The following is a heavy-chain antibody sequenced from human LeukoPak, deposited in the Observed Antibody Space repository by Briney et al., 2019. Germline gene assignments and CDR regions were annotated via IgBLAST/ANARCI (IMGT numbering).Heavy chain of an antibody. CDR2: IIPIFGTA. Sequence: SVKVSCKASGGTFSSYAISWVRQAPGQGLEWMGGIIPIFGTANYAQKFQGRVTITADESTSTAYMELSSLRSEDTAVYYCARDPPLRFLEWQFPGGFDPWGQGTLVTVSS. CDR1: GGTFSSYA. D-gene: IGHD3-3*01. V-gene: IGHV1-69*01. J-gene: IGHJ5*02. CDR3: ARDPPLRFLEWQFPGGFDP.